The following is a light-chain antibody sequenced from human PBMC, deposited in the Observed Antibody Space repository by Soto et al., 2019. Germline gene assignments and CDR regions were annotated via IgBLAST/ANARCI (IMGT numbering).Light chain of an antibody. Sequence: EIVLTQSPATLSLAPGEGARLSCRASQSVSSYLAWYQQKPGQAPRLLIQDTSNRATGIPARFSGRGSGTDFTLTISSLGPEDFAVYYCQQRSNWPPWTFGQGTKVDI. CDR3: QQRSNWPPWT. V-gene: IGKV3-11*01. J-gene: IGKJ1*01. CDR2: DTS. CDR1: QSVSSY.